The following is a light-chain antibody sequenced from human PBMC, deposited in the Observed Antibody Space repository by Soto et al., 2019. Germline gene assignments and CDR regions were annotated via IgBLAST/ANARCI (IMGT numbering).Light chain of an antibody. CDR1: QTISSW. Sequence: DIQMTQSPSPLSGSVADRVCITCRASQTISSWLDWYQQNTGNAHKLLIYKASTLQSGVPSRFTGSGSGTEVTLTISSLQPDDFATYYCQHYNSYSEAFGQGTKV. CDR3: QHYNSYSEA. J-gene: IGKJ1*01. CDR2: KAS. V-gene: IGKV1-5*03.